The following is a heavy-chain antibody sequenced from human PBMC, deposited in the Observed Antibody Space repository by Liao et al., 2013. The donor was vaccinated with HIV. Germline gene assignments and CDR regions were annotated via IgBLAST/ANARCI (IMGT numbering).Heavy chain of an antibody. Sequence: QLQLQESGPGLVKPSETLSLTCTVSGGSISSSSYDWGWIRQPPGKGLEWIGSIYYSGSTNYNPSLKSRITISVDTSKNHFSLKLSSVTAADTAVYFCAREAFIYYDSVGYQVIDSWGQGTLVTVSS. CDR2: IYYSGST. CDR1: GGSISSSSYD. J-gene: IGHJ4*02. V-gene: IGHV4-39*02. CDR3: AREAFIYYDSVGYQVIDS. D-gene: IGHD3-22*01.